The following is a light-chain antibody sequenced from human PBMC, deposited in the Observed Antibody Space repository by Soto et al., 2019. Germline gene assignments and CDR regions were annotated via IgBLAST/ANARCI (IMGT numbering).Light chain of an antibody. CDR1: SSNIGNNT. J-gene: IGLJ3*02. V-gene: IGLV1-44*01. CDR3: AAWDDSLNGPV. Sequence: QSALTQPPSASGTPGQRVTISCSGSSSNIGNNTVNWYQQLPGTAPKLLIYGNNHRTSGVPDRFSGSKSGTSASLANSGLQSEDEADYICAAWDDSLNGPVFGGGTKLTVL. CDR2: GNN.